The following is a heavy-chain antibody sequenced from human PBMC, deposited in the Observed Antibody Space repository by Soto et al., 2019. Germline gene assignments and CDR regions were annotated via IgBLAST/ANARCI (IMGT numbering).Heavy chain of an antibody. CDR3: SRIAVSGPRTGFDY. CDR1: GGSISNSSYL. CDR2: VSHIGST. Sequence: QLQLQESGPGLVKPSETLSLTCSVSGGSISNSSYLWGWVRQPPGKGLQWIGSVSHIGSTNYNPSLKGQLTIPVGTSKTQPSRRLDSVTAADTAVYYCSRIAVSGPRTGFDYWGQGILVTVSS. J-gene: IGHJ4*02. V-gene: IGHV4-39*01. D-gene: IGHD6-19*01.